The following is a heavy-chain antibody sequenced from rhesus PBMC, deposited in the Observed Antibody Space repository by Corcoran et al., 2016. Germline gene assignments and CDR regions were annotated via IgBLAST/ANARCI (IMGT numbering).Heavy chain of an antibody. J-gene: IGHJ6*01. CDR2: IYWNDSK. CDR3: ARVLTSLDS. V-gene: IGHV2-95*01. Sequence: QVTLKESGPALVKPTQTLTLTCTFSGFSISTTGTGVGWIRQPPGKALEWLASIYWNDSKYYRTTLKSRHTSSKDTSKKQVVLTMTNMDPVDTATYDCARVLTSLDSWGQGVVVTVSS. CDR1: GFSISTTGTG.